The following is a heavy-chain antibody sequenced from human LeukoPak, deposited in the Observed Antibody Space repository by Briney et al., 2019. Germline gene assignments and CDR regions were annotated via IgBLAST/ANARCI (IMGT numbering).Heavy chain of an antibody. Sequence: SRTLSLTCAISGDSVSSNSAAWNWIRQSPSRGLEWLGRTYYRSKWYNDYAVSVKSRITINPDASKNQFSLQLNSVTPEDTAVYYCASSSLRGSDAFDIWGQGTMVTVSS. CDR2: TYYRSKWYN. D-gene: IGHD3-16*01. V-gene: IGHV6-1*01. CDR1: GDSVSSNSAA. CDR3: ASSSLRGSDAFDI. J-gene: IGHJ3*02.